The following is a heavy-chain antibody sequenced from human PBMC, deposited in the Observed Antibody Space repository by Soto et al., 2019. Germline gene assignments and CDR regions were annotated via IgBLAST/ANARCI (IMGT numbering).Heavy chain of an antibody. CDR2: SSSSSSST. J-gene: IGHJ2*01. D-gene: IGHD4-17*01. Sequence: EVQLVESGGGLVQPGGSLRLSCAASGFTFSGFSMNWVRQAPGKGLEWVSYSSSSSSSTHYADSVKGRFTISRDNAKNSLYLQLNSQRDDDTVVYYCAREGIYGASSHWYFVLWGRGTVVTVSS. CDR3: AREGIYGASSHWYFVL. V-gene: IGHV3-48*02. CDR1: GFTFSGFS.